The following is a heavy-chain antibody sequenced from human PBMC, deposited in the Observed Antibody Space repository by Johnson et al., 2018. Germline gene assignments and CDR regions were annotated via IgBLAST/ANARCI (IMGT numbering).Heavy chain of an antibody. CDR2: ISHDGSNK. V-gene: IGHV3-30-3*01. Sequence: VQLVESGGGVVQPGKSLRLSSTFSIYAMHWVRQAPGKGLEWVAVISHDGSNKYYGDSVKGRFTISRDKSKNTLYLQMNSLIIEDTAVYYCARDCLAYADYGCFQDWGQGTLVTVSS. J-gene: IGHJ1*01. CDR3: ARDCLAYADYGCFQD. D-gene: IGHD4-17*01. CDR1: TFSIYA.